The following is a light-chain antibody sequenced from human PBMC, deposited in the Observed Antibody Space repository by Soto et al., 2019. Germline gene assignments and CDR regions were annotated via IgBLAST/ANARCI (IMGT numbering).Light chain of an antibody. V-gene: IGKV3-20*01. CDR1: QSVSSSY. J-gene: IGKJ2*01. Sequence: EIVLTQSPGTLSLSPGERATLSCRASQSVSSSYLAWYQQKPGQAPRLLIYGASSRATGIPDRFSGSGSGTDFTLTISRLEPEDFAVYYCQQYSSTPHTFGQGTKVDIK. CDR3: QQYSSTPHT. CDR2: GAS.